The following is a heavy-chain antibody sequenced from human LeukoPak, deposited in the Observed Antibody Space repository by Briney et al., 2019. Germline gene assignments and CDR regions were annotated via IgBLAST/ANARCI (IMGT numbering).Heavy chain of an antibody. CDR2: IDYSGST. CDR1: GGSISSYY. Sequence: SETLSLTCTVSGGSISSYYWGWIRQAPGKGLEWIGSIDYSGSTYYNPSLKSRVTISVDTSKNQFSLKLSSVTAADTAVYYCARRLRTNDVNDYWGQGTLVTVSS. J-gene: IGHJ4*02. V-gene: IGHV4-39*01. CDR3: ARRLRTNDVNDY.